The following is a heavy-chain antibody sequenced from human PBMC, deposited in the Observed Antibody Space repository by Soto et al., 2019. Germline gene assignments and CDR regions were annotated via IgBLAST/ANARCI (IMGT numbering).Heavy chain of an antibody. J-gene: IGHJ2*01. Sequence: EVQLVESGGGVIQPGGSLRLSCAASGFTVTSKYMSWVRQAPGKGLEWVSVLYNGGSPYYADSVKGRFTISRDNSTNTLYLQMNSLRAEDTAMYFCARGISDIVDLVAATLPPWYFDLWGRGTLVTVSP. CDR3: ARGISDIVDLVAATLPPWYFDL. V-gene: IGHV3-53*01. CDR1: GFTVTSKY. D-gene: IGHD2-15*01. CDR2: LYNGGSP.